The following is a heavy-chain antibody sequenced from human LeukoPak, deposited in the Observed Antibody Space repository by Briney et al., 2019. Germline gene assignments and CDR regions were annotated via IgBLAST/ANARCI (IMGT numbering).Heavy chain of an antibody. CDR1: GGSISSYY. CDR3: ATFHSSSWYLDY. CDR2: IYYSGST. D-gene: IGHD6-13*01. J-gene: IGHJ4*02. V-gene: IGHV4-59*01. Sequence: SETLSLTCTVSGGSISSYYWSWIRQPPGKGLEWIGYIYYSGSTNYNPSLKSRVTISVDTSKNQFSLKLSSVTAADTAVYYCATFHSSSWYLDYWGPGTLVTVSS.